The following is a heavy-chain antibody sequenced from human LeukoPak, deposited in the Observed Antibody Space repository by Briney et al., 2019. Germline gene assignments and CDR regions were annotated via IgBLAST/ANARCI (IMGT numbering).Heavy chain of an antibody. V-gene: IGHV3-74*01. J-gene: IGHJ4*02. CDR2: INSDGSIT. Sequence: GGSLRLSCAASGFTFSSYWMHWVRQAPGKGLVWVSRINSDGSITGYADSVKGRFTISRDNAKNSLYLQMNSLRAEDTAVYYCARAADYFDYWGQGTLVTVSS. CDR1: GFTFSSYW. CDR3: ARAADYFDY.